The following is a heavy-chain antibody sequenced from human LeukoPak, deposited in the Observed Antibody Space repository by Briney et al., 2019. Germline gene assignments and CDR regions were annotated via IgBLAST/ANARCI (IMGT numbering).Heavy chain of an antibody. J-gene: IGHJ6*02. Sequence: GGSLRLSCAASGFTFSSYWMSWIRQAPGKGLEWVSYISSSGSTIYYADSVKGRFTISRDNAKNSLYLQMNSLRAEDTAVYYCARANYCSSTSCHLYGMDVWGQGTTVTVSS. D-gene: IGHD2-2*01. CDR2: ISSSGSTI. CDR3: ARANYCSSTSCHLYGMDV. CDR1: GFTFSSYW. V-gene: IGHV3-11*01.